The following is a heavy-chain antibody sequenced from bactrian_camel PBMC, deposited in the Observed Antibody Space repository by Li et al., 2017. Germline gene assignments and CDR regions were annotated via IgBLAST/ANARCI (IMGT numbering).Heavy chain of an antibody. CDR2: ITSDEGT. CDR3: TREDPGAGRAD. V-gene: IGHV3S40*01. D-gene: IGHD6*01. CDR1: GFPFSSWG. Sequence: DVQLVESGGGSVQAGETLRLSCATSGFPFSSWGMSWVRQAPGKGLEWVSTITSDEGTFYPDSVKGRFTISRDNAKKTLYLQMNSLEPEDTAMYYCTREDPGAGRADWGQGTQVTVS. J-gene: IGHJ4*01.